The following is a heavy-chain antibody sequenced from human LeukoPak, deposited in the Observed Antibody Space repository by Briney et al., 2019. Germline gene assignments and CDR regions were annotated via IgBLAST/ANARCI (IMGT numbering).Heavy chain of an antibody. Sequence: SETLSLTCTVSGYSISSGYYWSWIRQPPGKGLEWIGEINHSGSTNYNPSLKSRVTISVDTSKNQFSLKLSSVTAADTAVYYCARIGAVAYSPFDYWGQGTLVTVSS. CDR2: INHSGST. V-gene: IGHV4-38-2*02. D-gene: IGHD6-19*01. J-gene: IGHJ4*02. CDR3: ARIGAVAYSPFDY. CDR1: GYSISSGYY.